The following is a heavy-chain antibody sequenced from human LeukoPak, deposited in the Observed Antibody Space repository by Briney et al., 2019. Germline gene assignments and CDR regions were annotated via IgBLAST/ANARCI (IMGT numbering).Heavy chain of an antibody. J-gene: IGHJ6*02. D-gene: IGHD3-10*01. CDR2: ISGSGGST. Sequence: PGGSLRLSCAASGFTFSSYAMSWVRQAPGKGLEWVSAISGSGGSTYYADSVEGRFTISRDNSKNTLYLQMNSLRAEDTAVYYCAKVDGSGPYYYYGMDVWGQGTTVTVSS. V-gene: IGHV3-23*01. CDR3: AKVDGSGPYYYYGMDV. CDR1: GFTFSSYA.